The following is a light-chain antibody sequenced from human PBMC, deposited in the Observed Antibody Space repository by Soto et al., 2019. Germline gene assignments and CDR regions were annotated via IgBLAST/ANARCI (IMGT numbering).Light chain of an antibody. J-gene: IGKJ1*01. CDR3: QQYGSSPLT. CDR1: QSVSSSY. V-gene: IGKV3-20*01. CDR2: GAS. Sequence: EIVLTQSPVTLSLSPGERATLSCRASQSVSSSYLAWYQQKPGQAPRLLIYGASSRATGVPDRFSGSGSGTDFTLTISRLEPEDFAAYYCQQYGSSPLTFGQGTKVDIK.